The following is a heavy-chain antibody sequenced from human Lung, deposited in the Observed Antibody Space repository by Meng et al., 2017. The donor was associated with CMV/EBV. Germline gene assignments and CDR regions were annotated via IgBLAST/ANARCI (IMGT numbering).Heavy chain of an antibody. D-gene: IGHD6-13*01. CDR2: IYYSGST. CDR1: GGSVSSGSYY. J-gene: IGHJ4*02. V-gene: IGHV4-61*01. Sequence: LXXTVSGGSVSSGSYYWSWIRQPPGKGLEWIGYIYYSGSTNYNPSLKSRVTISVDTSKNQFSLKLSSVTAADTAVYYCAITYSSSWYFYWGQGTLVXVSS. CDR3: AITYSSSWYFY.